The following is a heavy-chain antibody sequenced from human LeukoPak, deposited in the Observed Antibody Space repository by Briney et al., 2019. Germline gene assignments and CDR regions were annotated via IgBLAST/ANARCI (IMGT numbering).Heavy chain of an antibody. CDR3: ARKSASGNYPLDY. Sequence: GGSLRLSCAASGFNFGSYSMTWVRQAPGKWLEWVSVISADSATTFYVDSVKGRFTISRDNAKNTVFLQMSSLRAEDTALYYCARKSASGNYPLDYWGQGTLVTVSS. V-gene: IGHV3-23*01. D-gene: IGHD3-10*01. CDR1: GFNFGSYS. J-gene: IGHJ4*02. CDR2: ISADSATT.